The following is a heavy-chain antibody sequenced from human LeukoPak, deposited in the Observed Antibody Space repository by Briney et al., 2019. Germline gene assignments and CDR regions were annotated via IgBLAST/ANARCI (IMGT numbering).Heavy chain of an antibody. CDR1: GGSISRGGYY. V-gene: IGHV4-31*03. CDR2: IYYSGST. CDR3: ARGNRQQLSLDY. Sequence: SETLALTCTVSGGSISRGGYYSSWIRQHPGKGLEWIGYIYYSGSTYYNPSLKSRVTISVDTSKNQFSLKLSSVTAADTAVYYCARGNRQQLSLDYWGQGTLVTVSS. J-gene: IGHJ4*02. D-gene: IGHD6-13*01.